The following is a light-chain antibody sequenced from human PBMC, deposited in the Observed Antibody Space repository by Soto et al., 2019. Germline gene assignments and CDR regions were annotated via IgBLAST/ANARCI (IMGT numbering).Light chain of an antibody. CDR1: QSMSSW. J-gene: IGKJ1*01. CDR2: KES. Sequence: DIQMTQSPSTLSASVGDRVTITCRASQSMSSWLAWYQQNPGKAPKVLIYKESNLQSGVPSRFSGSGSGTDFTLNISSLQPDDFATYYCQQCNSYPPTFGQGTTVDI. V-gene: IGKV1-5*03. CDR3: QQCNSYPPT.